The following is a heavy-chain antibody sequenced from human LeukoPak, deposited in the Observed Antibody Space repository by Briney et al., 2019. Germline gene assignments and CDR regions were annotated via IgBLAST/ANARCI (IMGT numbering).Heavy chain of an antibody. CDR1: GFTFSNAW. CDR2: IKSKTDGGTT. V-gene: IGHV3-15*01. Sequence: PGGSLRLSCAASGFTFSNAWMSWVRQAPGKGLEWVGRIKSKTDGGTTDYAAPVKGGFTIARDDSKNTLYLQMNSLKTEDTAVYYCTTGRYSGYEFDCWGQGTLVTVS. D-gene: IGHD5-12*01. CDR3: TTGRYSGYEFDC. J-gene: IGHJ4*02.